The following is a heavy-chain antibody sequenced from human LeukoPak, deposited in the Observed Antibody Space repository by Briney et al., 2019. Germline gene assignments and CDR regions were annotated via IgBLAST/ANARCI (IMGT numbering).Heavy chain of an antibody. CDR2: ISYRGST. CDR1: CLSISIYF. CDR3: ARQGYDILTGYIDAFDI. Sequence: PSDPLSLICTVSCLSISIYFLMGIRQPPGKGLECIGYISYRGSTNYNPSRKSRVTIPIDTPKKQSSLKLPSVTAADTAIYYCARQGYDILTGYIDAFDIWGQGTLVTVSS. J-gene: IGHJ3*02. D-gene: IGHD3-9*01. V-gene: IGHV4-59*08.